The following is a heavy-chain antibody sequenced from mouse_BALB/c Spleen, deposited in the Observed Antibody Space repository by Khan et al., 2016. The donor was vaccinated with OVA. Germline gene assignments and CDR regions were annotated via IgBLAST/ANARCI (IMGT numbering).Heavy chain of an antibody. J-gene: IGHJ4*01. CDR3: ASRATEYAFDY. Sequence: QVQLKESGAELARPRASVKMSCKASGFTFTSHTMHWVKQRPGQGLEWIGYINTRSDYTQCNQKFKDKATLTADISSSTAYMQLSSLTNEDSAVYYCASRATEYAFDYWGQGTSVTVS. CDR2: INTRSDYT. V-gene: IGHV1-4*01. CDR1: GFTFTSHT.